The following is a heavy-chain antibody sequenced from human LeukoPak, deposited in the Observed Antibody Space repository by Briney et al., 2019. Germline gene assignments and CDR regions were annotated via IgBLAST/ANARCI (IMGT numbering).Heavy chain of an antibody. CDR3: ARDFYDTSGYYYDY. CDR2: ISGSSSYK. J-gene: IGHJ4*02. Sequence: PGGSLRLSCAASGFTFSRYSMNWVRQAPGKGLAWVSSISGSSSYKYYADSVKGRFTISRDNAKNSLYLQMNSLRAEDTAVYYCARDFYDTSGYYYDYWGQGTLVTVSS. CDR1: GFTFSRYS. D-gene: IGHD3-22*01. V-gene: IGHV3-21*01.